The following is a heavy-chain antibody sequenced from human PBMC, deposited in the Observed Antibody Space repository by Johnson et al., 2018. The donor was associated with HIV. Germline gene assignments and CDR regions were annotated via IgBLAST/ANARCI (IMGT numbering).Heavy chain of an antibody. J-gene: IGHJ3*01. V-gene: IGHV3-30*04. CDR3: ATLWFGEVSVYDAFDV. CDR1: GFAFSSYA. Sequence: QVQLVESGGGVVQPGTSLRLSCTASGFAFSSYALHWVHQAPGKGLEWVAVISYDGRDAYYAASVKGRFTSSRDNSKNTLYLQMNSLRPEDSAVYYCATLWFGEVSVYDAFDVWGQGTMVTVSS. D-gene: IGHD3-10*01. CDR2: ISYDGRDA.